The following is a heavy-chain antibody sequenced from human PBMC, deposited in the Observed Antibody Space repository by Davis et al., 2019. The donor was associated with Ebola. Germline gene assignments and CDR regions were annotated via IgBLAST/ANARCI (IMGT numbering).Heavy chain of an antibody. CDR3: ARPVFYYGMDV. V-gene: IGHV4-34*01. CDR2: INHSGST. Sequence: SETLSLTCTVSGGSISSYYWSWIRQPPGKGLEWIGEINHSGSTNYNPSLKSRVTISVDTSKNQFSLKLSSVTAADTAVYYCARPVFYYGMDVWGQGTTVTVSS. CDR1: GGSISSYY. J-gene: IGHJ6*02.